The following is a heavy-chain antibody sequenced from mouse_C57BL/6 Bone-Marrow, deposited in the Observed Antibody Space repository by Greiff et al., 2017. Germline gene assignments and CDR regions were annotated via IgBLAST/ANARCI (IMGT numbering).Heavy chain of an antibody. V-gene: IGHV1-85*01. CDR2: IYPRDGST. Sequence: VHLVESGPELVKPGASVKLSCKASGYTFTSYDINWVKQRPGQGLEWIGWIYPRDGSTKYNEKFKGKATLTVDTSSSTAYMELHSLTSEDSAVVFCSRAYGSSYWYFDVWGTGTTVTVSS. CDR1: GYTFTSYD. J-gene: IGHJ1*03. D-gene: IGHD1-1*01. CDR3: SRAYGSSYWYFDV.